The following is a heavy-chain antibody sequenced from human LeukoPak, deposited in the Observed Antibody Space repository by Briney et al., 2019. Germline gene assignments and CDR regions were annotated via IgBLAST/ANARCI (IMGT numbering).Heavy chain of an antibody. V-gene: IGHV4-59*01. D-gene: IGHD3-10*01. CDR2: IHDSGIT. CDR1: GGSISDSY. CDR3: AREPPPEYYGSGSYYL. J-gene: IGHJ4*02. Sequence: SETLSLTCTVSGGSISDSYWSWIRQPPGKGLEWMGKIHDSGITNYNPSFKSRVTFSVDTSKKQFSLKLSSVTAADTAVYYCAREPPPEYYGSGSYYLWGQGTLVTVSS.